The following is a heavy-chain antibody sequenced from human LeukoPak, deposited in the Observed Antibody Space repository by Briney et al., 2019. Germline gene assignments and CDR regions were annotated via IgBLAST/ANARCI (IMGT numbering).Heavy chain of an antibody. CDR2: IYPGDSDT. CDR1: GYTFTTYW. D-gene: IGHD1-20*01. Sequence: GESLKISCQGSGYTFTTYWIAWVRQMPGKGLEWMGIIYPGDSDTRYSPSFQGQVTISADQSTSTAYLQWSSLQASDTAMFYCARLGITGTTLYYFDYWGQGTLVTVSS. CDR3: ARLGITGTTLYYFDY. J-gene: IGHJ4*02. V-gene: IGHV5-51*01.